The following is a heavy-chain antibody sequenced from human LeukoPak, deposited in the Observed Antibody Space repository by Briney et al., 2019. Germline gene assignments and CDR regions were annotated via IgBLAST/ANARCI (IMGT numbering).Heavy chain of an antibody. V-gene: IGHV1-69*04. CDR2: IIPILGIA. Sequence: GASVKVSCKASGGTFSSYAISWVRQAPGQGLEWMGRIIPILGIANYAQKFQGRVTITADKSTSTAYMELSSLRSEDTAVYYCARVPDDILTGYYYFDYWGQGTLLTVSS. CDR1: GGTFSSYA. J-gene: IGHJ4*02. D-gene: IGHD3-9*01. CDR3: ARVPDDILTGYYYFDY.